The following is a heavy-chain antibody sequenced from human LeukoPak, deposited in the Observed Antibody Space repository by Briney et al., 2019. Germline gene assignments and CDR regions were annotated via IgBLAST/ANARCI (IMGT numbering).Heavy chain of an antibody. CDR2: ISWNSGSI. V-gene: IGHV3-9*01. CDR1: GFTFDDYA. J-gene: IGHJ4*02. CDR3: AKDRHGCSGWYRGFDY. Sequence: GGSLRLSCAASGFTFDDYAMHWVRQAPGKGLEWVSGISWNSGSIGYADSVKGRFTISRDNAKNSLYLQMNSLRAEDTALYYCAKDRHGCSGWYRGFDYWGQGTLVTVSS. D-gene: IGHD6-19*01.